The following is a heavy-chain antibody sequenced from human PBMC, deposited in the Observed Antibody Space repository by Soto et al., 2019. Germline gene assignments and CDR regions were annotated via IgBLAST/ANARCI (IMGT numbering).Heavy chain of an antibody. Sequence: SETLSLTCTVSGGSVSSGSYYWSWIRQPPGKGLEWIGYIYYSGSTNYNPSLKSRVTISVDTSKNQFSLKLSSVTAADTAVYYCARALGGYSYGNYYYYGMDVWGQGTTVTVSS. CDR2: IYYSGST. CDR3: ARALGGYSYGNYYYYGMDV. J-gene: IGHJ6*02. CDR1: GGSVSSGSYY. V-gene: IGHV4-61*01. D-gene: IGHD5-18*01.